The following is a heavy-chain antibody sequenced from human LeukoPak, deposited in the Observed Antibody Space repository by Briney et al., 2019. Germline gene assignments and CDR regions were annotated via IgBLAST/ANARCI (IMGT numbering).Heavy chain of an antibody. D-gene: IGHD2-2*02. J-gene: IGHJ4*02. CDR2: IYPGDSDA. Sequence: GEFLQICCKGCGYSVTSYWIGCVHPMGEKRLKWMGIIYPGDSDASYNPSFRGQATISADKTISTAYLQWSRLTASATALYYCARHERYIPSNDWRQGTLVTDCS. V-gene: IGHV5-51*07. CDR3: ARHERYIPSND. CDR1: GYSVTSYW.